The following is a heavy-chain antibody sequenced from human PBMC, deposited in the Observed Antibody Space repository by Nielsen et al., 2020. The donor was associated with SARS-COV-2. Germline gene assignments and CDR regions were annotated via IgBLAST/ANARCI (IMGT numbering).Heavy chain of an antibody. V-gene: IGHV3-21*01. CDR1: GFTFSSHS. CDR3: ARDSRLGYCSSTSCYPGGDAFDI. CDR2: ISSSSSYI. Sequence: GGSLRLSCAASGFTFSSHSMNWVRQAPGKGLEWVSSISSSSSYIYYADSVKGRFTISRDNAKNSLYLQMNSLRAEDTAVYYCARDSRLGYCSSTSCYPGGDAFDIWGQGTMVTVSS. J-gene: IGHJ3*02. D-gene: IGHD2-2*01.